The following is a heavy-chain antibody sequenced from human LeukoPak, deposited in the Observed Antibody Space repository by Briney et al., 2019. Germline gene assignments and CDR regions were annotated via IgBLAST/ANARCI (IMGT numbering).Heavy chain of an antibody. CDR2: ISSSGSTI. CDR1: GFTFSSYS. J-gene: IGHJ5*02. Sequence: GGSLRLSCAASGFTFSSYSMNWVRQAPGKGLEWVSYISSSGSTIYYADSVKGRFTISRDNAKNSLYLQMNSLRAEDTAVYYCARRGRQGDWFDPWGQGTLVTVSS. D-gene: IGHD1-26*01. V-gene: IGHV3-48*04. CDR3: ARRGRQGDWFDP.